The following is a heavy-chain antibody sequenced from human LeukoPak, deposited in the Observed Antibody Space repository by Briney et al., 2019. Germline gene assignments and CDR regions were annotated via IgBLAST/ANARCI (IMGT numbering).Heavy chain of an antibody. CDR1: GFPFSRYA. CDR2: ISGSGGST. V-gene: IGHV3-23*01. CDR3: AKDWYYYDSSGYYDY. D-gene: IGHD3-22*01. J-gene: IGHJ4*02. Sequence: GGSLRLSCAASGFPFSRYAMSWVRQAPGKGLEWVSAISGSGGSTYYADSVKGRFTISRDNSKNTLYLQMNSLRAEDTAVYYCAKDWYYYDSSGYYDYWGQGTLVTVSS.